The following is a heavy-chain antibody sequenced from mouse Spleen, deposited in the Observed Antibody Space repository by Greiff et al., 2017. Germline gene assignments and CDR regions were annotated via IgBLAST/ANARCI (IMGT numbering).Heavy chain of an antibody. V-gene: IGHV5-9-1*01. CDR2: ISSGGSYT. D-gene: IGHD2-4*01. CDR1: GFTFSSYA. J-gene: IGHJ2*01. CDR3: ARPLSTMITTYGY. Sequence: EVMLVESGGGLVKPGGSLKLSCAASGFTFSSYAMSWVRQTPEKRLEWVATISSGGSYTYYPDSVKGRFTISRDNAKNTLYLQMSSLRSEDTAMYYCARPLSTMITTYGYWGQGTTLTVSS.